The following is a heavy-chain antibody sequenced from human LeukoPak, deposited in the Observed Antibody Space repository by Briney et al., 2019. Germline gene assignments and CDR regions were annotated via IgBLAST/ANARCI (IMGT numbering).Heavy chain of an antibody. J-gene: IGHJ4*02. CDR2: MYSSGST. Sequence: MPSETLSLTCTVSGGSISSSSYYWGWIRQPPGKGLEWIGSMYSSGSTYYNPSLKSRVTISVDTSKNQFSLKLSSVTAADTAVYYCARSGSGYLRYYFDYWGQGTLVTVSS. CDR3: ARSGSGYLRYYFDY. CDR1: GGSISSSSYY. V-gene: IGHV4-39*07. D-gene: IGHD5-12*01.